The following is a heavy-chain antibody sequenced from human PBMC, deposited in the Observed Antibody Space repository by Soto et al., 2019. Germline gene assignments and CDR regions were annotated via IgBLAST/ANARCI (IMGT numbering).Heavy chain of an antibody. Sequence: ASVKVSCKPSGYTFTGYYVHWVRQAPGQGLEWMGWINPNTGGTNSAQRFQGRVTMTRDTSISTAYMELSSLTSDDTATYYCANRRNEATMVRGVIPETYYYYYYMDVWGKGTTVTVSS. CDR1: GYTFTGYY. J-gene: IGHJ6*03. CDR3: ANRRNEATMVRGVIPETYYYYYYMDV. D-gene: IGHD3-10*01. V-gene: IGHV1-2*02. CDR2: INPNTGGT.